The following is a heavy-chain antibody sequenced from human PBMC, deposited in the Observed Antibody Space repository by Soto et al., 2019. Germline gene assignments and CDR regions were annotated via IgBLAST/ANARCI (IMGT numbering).Heavy chain of an antibody. CDR3: AKDGGPDMVVVVAAYWFDP. V-gene: IGHV3-23*01. CDR1: GFTFSSYA. D-gene: IGHD2-15*01. J-gene: IGHJ5*02. CDR2: ISGSGGST. Sequence: EVQLLESGGGLVQPGGSLRLSCAASGFTFSSYAMSWVRQAPGKGLEWVSAISGSGGSTYYADSVKGRFTISRDNSKNTLYLQMNSLRAEDTAVYYCAKDGGPDMVVVVAAYWFDPWGQGTLVTVSS.